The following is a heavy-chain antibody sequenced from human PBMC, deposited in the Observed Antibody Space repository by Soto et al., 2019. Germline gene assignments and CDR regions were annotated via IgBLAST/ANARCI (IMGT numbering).Heavy chain of an antibody. CDR3: ATTSGWYLNDAFDI. J-gene: IGHJ3*02. V-gene: IGHV4-34*01. Sequence: PSETLSLTCAVYGGSFSGYYWSWIRQPPGKGLEWIGEINHSGSTNYNPSLKSRVTISVDTSKNQFSLKLSSVTAADTAVYYCATTSGWYLNDAFDIWGHGTMVTVSS. D-gene: IGHD6-19*01. CDR1: GGSFSGYY. CDR2: INHSGST.